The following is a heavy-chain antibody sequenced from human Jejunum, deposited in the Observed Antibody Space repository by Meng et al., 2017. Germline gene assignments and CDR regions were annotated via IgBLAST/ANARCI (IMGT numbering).Heavy chain of an antibody. D-gene: IGHD2-15*01. J-gene: IGHJ5*02. Sequence: VQLAEAGPGLVKPSGDLSLPWAASGGSIRHKNYWSWVRQPPGKGLEWIGEISDGGSTSYNPSLKNRVTISIDKSKSQFSLKLSSVTAADTAVYFCAKNGYCSGGRCSSGTSFDPWGQGTLVTVSS. CDR3: AKNGYCSGGRCSSGTSFDP. V-gene: IGHV4-4*02. CDR2: ISDGGST. CDR1: GGSIRHKNY.